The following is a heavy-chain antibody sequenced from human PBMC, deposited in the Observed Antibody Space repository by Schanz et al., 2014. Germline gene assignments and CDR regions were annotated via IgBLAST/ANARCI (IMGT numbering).Heavy chain of an antibody. CDR2: ISGSGETT. CDR3: ARYNGDDIRGVIFFYGMDV. V-gene: IGHV3-23*01. CDR1: GFTFSSYA. J-gene: IGHJ6*02. Sequence: EVQLLESGGGLVQPGGSLRLSCAASGFTFSSYAMSWVRQAPGKGLEWVSAISGSGETTYYADSVKGRFTISRDNSKNARYLQMNSLRAEDTSVYFCARYNGDDIRGVIFFYGMDVWGQGTTVTVSS. D-gene: IGHD3-10*01.